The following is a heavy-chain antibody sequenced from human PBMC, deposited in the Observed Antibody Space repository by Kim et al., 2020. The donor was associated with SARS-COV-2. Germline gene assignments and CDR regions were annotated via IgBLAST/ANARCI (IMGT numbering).Heavy chain of an antibody. D-gene: IGHD6-19*01. CDR3: AKDRGGYTSGWYKGGCHFDH. Sequence: GRFTISRDNAKNTVYLKMNSLRAEDTAAYYCAKDRGGYTSGWYKGGCHFDHWGQGTLVTVSS. J-gene: IGHJ4*02. V-gene: IGHV3-23*01.